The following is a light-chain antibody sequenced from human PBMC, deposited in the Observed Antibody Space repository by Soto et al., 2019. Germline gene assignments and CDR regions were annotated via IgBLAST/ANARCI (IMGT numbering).Light chain of an antibody. CDR2: DVS. CDR3: NSYPSSSTYV. J-gene: IGLJ1*01. V-gene: IGLV2-14*03. Sequence: QSALTQPASVSGSPGQSITISCTGTSSDIGAYNDVSWYQHHPGKAPKFIIYDVSNRPSGVSDRFSGSKSGHTASLTISRLQAEDEADYYCNSYPSSSTYVFGTGTKLTV. CDR1: SSDIGAYND.